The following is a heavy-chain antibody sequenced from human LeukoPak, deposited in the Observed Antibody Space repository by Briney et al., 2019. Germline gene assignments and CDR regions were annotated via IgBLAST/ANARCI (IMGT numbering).Heavy chain of an antibody. J-gene: IGHJ4*02. CDR3: AREGAQYSGSYLSY. CDR2: ISSSSSYI. D-gene: IGHD1-26*01. Sequence: SGGSLRLSCAASGFTFSSYSMNWVRQAPGKGLEWVSSISSSSSYIYYADSVKGRFTIPRDNAKNSLYLQMNSLRAEDTAVYYCAREGAQYSGSYLSYWGQGTLVTVSS. V-gene: IGHV3-21*01. CDR1: GFTFSSYS.